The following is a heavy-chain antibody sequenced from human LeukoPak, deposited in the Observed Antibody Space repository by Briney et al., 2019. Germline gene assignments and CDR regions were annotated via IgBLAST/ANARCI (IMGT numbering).Heavy chain of an antibody. CDR2: ISAYNGNT. Sequence: ASAKVSCKASGYTFTSYGISWVRQAPGQGLEWMGWISAYNGNTKYAQKLQGRVTMTTDTSTSTAYMELRSLRSDDTAVYYCARDIVVVTAPQAFDIWGQGTMVTVSS. V-gene: IGHV1-18*01. D-gene: IGHD2-21*02. CDR3: ARDIVVVTAPQAFDI. J-gene: IGHJ3*02. CDR1: GYTFTSYG.